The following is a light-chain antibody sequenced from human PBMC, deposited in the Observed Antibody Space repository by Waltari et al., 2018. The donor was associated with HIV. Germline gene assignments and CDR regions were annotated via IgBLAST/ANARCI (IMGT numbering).Light chain of an antibody. Sequence: DIVMTQSPLSLSVTHGEPASISCRSSQSLLHSNGYNYLDWYLQTPGQSPLLLIYLASNRASGVPDRFSGSGSGTDFTLRISRVEAEDVGVYFCMQALLSPTFGQGTKVEI. CDR2: LAS. CDR3: MQALLSPT. V-gene: IGKV2-28*01. CDR1: QSLLHSNGYNY. J-gene: IGKJ1*01.